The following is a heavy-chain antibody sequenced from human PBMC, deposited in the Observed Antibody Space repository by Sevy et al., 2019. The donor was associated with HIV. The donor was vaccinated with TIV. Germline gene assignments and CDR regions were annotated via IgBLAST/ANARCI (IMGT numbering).Heavy chain of an antibody. CDR2: IYYSGST. Sequence: SETLSLTCTVSGGSISSSSYYWGWIRQPPGKGLEWIGSIYYSGSTYYNPSLKSRVTISVDTSKNQFSLKLSSVTAADTAVYYCASPPRQLVHTPGYFDYWGQGTLVTVSS. J-gene: IGHJ4*02. CDR1: GGSISSSSYY. CDR3: ASPPRQLVHTPGYFDY. V-gene: IGHV4-39*01. D-gene: IGHD6-13*01.